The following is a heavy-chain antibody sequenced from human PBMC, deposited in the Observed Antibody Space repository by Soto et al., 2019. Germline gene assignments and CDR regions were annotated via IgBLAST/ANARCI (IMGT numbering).Heavy chain of an antibody. CDR1: GFSLSTSGAG. Sequence: QITLEESGPTLVKPTQTLTLTCTFSGFSLSTSGAGVGWIRQPAGKALEWLALISWKDDKRYNPGLKSRLSITKDTSKSQVVLTMTNADPVDTATYFCAHRYGGNFYRWYFDFWGQGTLVTVSS. J-gene: IGHJ4*02. CDR2: ISWKDDK. V-gene: IGHV2-5*01. D-gene: IGHD4-17*01. CDR3: AHRYGGNFYRWYFDF.